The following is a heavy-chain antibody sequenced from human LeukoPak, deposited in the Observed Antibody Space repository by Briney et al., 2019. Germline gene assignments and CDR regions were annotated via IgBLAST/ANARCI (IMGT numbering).Heavy chain of an antibody. CDR1: GYSFRNYG. CDR2: ISAYNVNT. Sequence: GASVKVSCKASGYSFRNYGVSWVRQAPGQGLEWMGWISAYNVNTNDAQKLQGRVTMTTDTSTTTAYMELRSLRSDDTAVYYCARVPVSGPGARFDYWGQGTLVTVSS. D-gene: IGHD4-11*01. CDR3: ARVPVSGPGARFDY. J-gene: IGHJ4*02. V-gene: IGHV1-18*01.